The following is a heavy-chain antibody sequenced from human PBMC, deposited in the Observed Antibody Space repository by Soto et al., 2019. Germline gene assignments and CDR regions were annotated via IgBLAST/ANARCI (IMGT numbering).Heavy chain of an antibody. J-gene: IGHJ4*02. D-gene: IGHD3-3*01. Sequence: PSETLSLTCTVSGGSISSSSYYWGWIRQPPGKGLEWIGSIYYSGSTYYNPSLKSRVTISVDTSKNQFSLKLSSVTAADTAVYYCARGLGDFVSADTDFDYWGQGTLVTV. V-gene: IGHV4-39*07. CDR1: GGSISSSSYY. CDR2: IYYSGST. CDR3: ARGLGDFVSADTDFDY.